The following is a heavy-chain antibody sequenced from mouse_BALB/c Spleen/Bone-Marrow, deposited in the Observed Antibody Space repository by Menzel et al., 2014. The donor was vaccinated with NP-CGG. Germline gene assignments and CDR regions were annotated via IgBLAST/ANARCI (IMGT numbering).Heavy chain of an antibody. CDR2: IYPGDGDT. CDR1: GYTFTSYW. CDR3: ARSGNYWYFDV. D-gene: IGHD2-1*01. V-gene: IGHV1-87*01. J-gene: IGHJ1*01. Sequence: QVQLQQSGAELARPGASVKLSCKASGYTFTSYWMQWVKPRPGQGLEWIGAIYPGDGDTRYTQKFKGKATLTADKSSSTAYMQLSSLASEDSAVYYCARSGNYWYFDVWGAGTTVTVSS.